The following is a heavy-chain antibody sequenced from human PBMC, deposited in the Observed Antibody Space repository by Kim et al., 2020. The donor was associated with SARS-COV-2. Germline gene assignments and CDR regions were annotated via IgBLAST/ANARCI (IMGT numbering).Heavy chain of an antibody. D-gene: IGHD6-19*01. CDR3: ARERASGWYLSSAMDV. V-gene: IGHV3-11*01. J-gene: IGHJ6*02. Sequence: ESVKSRITSTRDNAKNTLYLQRNSLRADDTAVYYCARERASGWYLSSAMDVWGQGTTVTVSS.